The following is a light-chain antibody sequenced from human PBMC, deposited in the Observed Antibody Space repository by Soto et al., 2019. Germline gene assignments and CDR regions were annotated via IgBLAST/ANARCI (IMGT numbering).Light chain of an antibody. Sequence: EIILMQSPDNLYLSPGERATLSCRASQTVSSNCLAWCQQRPGQAPRLLIYGASTRAAGIPDRFSGSGSGTDFTLTITRLEPEDSAVYFCQQYTGPPTTFGQGTRLEIK. V-gene: IGKV3-20*01. CDR3: QQYTGPPTT. CDR2: GAS. CDR1: QTVSSNC. J-gene: IGKJ5*01.